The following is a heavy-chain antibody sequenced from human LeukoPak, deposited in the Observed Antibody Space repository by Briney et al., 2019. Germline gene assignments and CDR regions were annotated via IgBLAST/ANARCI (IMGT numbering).Heavy chain of an antibody. V-gene: IGHV4-30-4*08. CDR1: GGSISSGDYY. Sequence: SETLSLTCTVSGGSISSGDYYWSWIRQPPGKGLEWIGYTYYSGSTYYNPSLKSRVTISVDTSKSQFSLKLSSVTAADTAVYYCAREHGYYYMDVWGKGTTVTVSS. J-gene: IGHJ6*03. D-gene: IGHD2-21*01. CDR2: TYYSGST. CDR3: AREHGYYYMDV.